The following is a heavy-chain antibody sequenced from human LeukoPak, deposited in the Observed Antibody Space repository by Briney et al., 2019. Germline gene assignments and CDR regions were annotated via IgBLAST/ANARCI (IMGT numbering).Heavy chain of an antibody. CDR3: ARGAYYDILTGYSNDAFDI. Sequence: PSETLSLTCAVSGDSISSSNWWSWVRQPPGKGLEWIGEIYHSGSTNYNPSLKSRVTISVDKSKNQFSLKLSSVTAADTAVYYCARGAYYDILTGYSNDAFDIWGQGTMVTVSS. CDR2: IYHSGST. CDR1: GDSISSSNW. J-gene: IGHJ3*02. D-gene: IGHD3-9*01. V-gene: IGHV4-4*02.